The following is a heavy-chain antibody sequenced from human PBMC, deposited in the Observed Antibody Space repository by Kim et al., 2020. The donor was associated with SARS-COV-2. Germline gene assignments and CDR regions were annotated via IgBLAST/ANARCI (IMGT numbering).Heavy chain of an antibody. J-gene: IGHJ6*02. D-gene: IGHD3-3*01. Sequence: ASVKVSCKASGYTFTSYYMHWVRQAPGQGLEWMGIINPSGGSTSYAQKFQGRVTMTRDTSTSTVYMELSSLRSEDTAVYYCAREVLRFSIGRGGMDVWGQGTTVTVSS. CDR2: INPSGGST. V-gene: IGHV1-46*01. CDR1: GYTFTSYY. CDR3: AREVLRFSIGRGGMDV.